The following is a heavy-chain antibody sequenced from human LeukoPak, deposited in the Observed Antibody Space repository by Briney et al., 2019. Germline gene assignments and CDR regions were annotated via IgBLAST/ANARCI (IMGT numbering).Heavy chain of an antibody. CDR2: ISSSSSYT. CDR3: ASKTGYSSGWYDY. D-gene: IGHD6-19*01. Sequence: GGSLRLPCAASGFTFSTYAMSWVRQAPGKGLEWVSYISSSSSYTNYADSVKGRFTISRDNAKNSLYLQMNSLRAEDTAVYYCASKTGYSSGWYDYWGQGTLVTVSS. J-gene: IGHJ4*02. CDR1: GFTFSTYA. V-gene: IGHV3-11*03.